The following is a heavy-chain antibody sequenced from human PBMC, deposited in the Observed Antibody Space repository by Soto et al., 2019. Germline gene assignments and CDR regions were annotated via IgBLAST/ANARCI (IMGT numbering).Heavy chain of an antibody. Sequence: EEQLLESGGGLVQPGGSLRLSCAASGFTFSAYAMTWVRQAPGGGLEWVSSLSPNGETTYYADPVTGRFTVSRDNSRDSLYLQMDSLRAEDTAIYFCAKSGGFSGSYHFIYWGQGTLVTVSS. CDR2: LSPNGETT. CDR3: AKSGGFSGSYHFIY. D-gene: IGHD1-26*01. V-gene: IGHV3-23*01. CDR1: GFTFSAYA. J-gene: IGHJ4*02.